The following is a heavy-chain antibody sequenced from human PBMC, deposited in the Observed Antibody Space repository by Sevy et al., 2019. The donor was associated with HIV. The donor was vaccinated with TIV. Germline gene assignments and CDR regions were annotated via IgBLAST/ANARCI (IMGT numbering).Heavy chain of an antibody. J-gene: IGHJ4*02. Sequence: GGSVRLSCAASGFTFSSYGMHWVRQAPGKGLEWVAVIWYDGSNKYYADSVKGRFTISRDNSKNTLYLQMNSLRAEDTAVYYCARERRYYGSGSYSQPLYYFDYWGQGTLVTVSS. D-gene: IGHD3-10*01. V-gene: IGHV3-33*01. CDR1: GFTFSSYG. CDR3: ARERRYYGSGSYSQPLYYFDY. CDR2: IWYDGSNK.